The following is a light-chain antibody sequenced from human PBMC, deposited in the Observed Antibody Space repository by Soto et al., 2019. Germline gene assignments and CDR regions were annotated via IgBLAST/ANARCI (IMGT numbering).Light chain of an antibody. Sequence: EIALTKSPGTLSLSPGERATLSCRASQSVSSSYLAWYQQKPGQAPRLLIYGASSRATGIPDRFSGSGSGTDFTLTISRLEPEDFAVYYCQQYGSSPRTFGQGTKVDIK. CDR3: QQYGSSPRT. CDR2: GAS. V-gene: IGKV3-20*01. CDR1: QSVSSSY. J-gene: IGKJ1*01.